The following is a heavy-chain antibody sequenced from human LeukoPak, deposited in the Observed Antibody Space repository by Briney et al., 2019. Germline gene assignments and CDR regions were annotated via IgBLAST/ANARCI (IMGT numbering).Heavy chain of an antibody. CDR2: INPNSGGT. Sequence: AASVKVSCKASGYTFTGYYMHWVRQAPGQGLEWMGWINPNSGGTNYAQKFQGRVTMTRDTSISTAYMELSRLRSDDTAVYYCARVRRGYSYGYFDYWGQGTLVTVSS. D-gene: IGHD5-18*01. CDR3: ARVRRGYSYGYFDY. CDR1: GYTFTGYY. J-gene: IGHJ4*02. V-gene: IGHV1-2*02.